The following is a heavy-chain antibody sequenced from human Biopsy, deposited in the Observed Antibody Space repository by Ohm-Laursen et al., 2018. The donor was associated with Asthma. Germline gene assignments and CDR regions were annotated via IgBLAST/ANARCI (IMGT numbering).Heavy chain of an antibody. V-gene: IGHV4-59*01. D-gene: IGHD2-15*01. CDR2: IHYSGST. CDR3: AGFCSGGNCPDH. J-gene: IGHJ4*02. CDR1: GVSIRSYY. Sequence: ETLSLTCTVSGVSIRSYYWTWIRQPPGKGLEWIGNIHYSGSTYSNPSLKSRVTISVDTSKKQISLRLSSVIAADTAVYYCAGFCSGGNCPDHWGQGTLVTASS.